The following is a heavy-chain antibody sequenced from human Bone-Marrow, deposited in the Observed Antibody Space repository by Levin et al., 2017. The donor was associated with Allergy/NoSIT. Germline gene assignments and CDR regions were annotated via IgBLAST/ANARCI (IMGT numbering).Heavy chain of an antibody. CDR3: ARESRYTFGPIRFYGLDV. D-gene: IGHD3-16*01. Sequence: AGGSLRLSCTVSGGYVRGSSYYWNWVRQSPGKGLEWVGDIYYNGSVNYNPSLKSRLTMSVDTSTNQFSLKIRSVTAADTATYYCARESRYTFGPIRFYGLDVWGQGTTVTVSS. CDR2: IYYNGSV. V-gene: IGHV4-61*01. J-gene: IGHJ6*02. CDR1: GGYVRGSSYY.